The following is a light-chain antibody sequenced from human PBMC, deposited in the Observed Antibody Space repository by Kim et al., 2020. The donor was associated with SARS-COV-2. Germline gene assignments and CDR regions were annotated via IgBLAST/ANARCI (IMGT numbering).Light chain of an antibody. J-gene: IGKJ1*01. Sequence: EIVMTQSPATLSVSPGERATLSCRASQSVSSNFAWYQQKPGQAPRLLIYGASARATGIPARFSGSGSGTEFTLTISSLQSEDFAVYYCQQCIDWRTFGQGTKVDIK. V-gene: IGKV3-15*01. CDR2: GAS. CDR3: QQCIDWRT. CDR1: QSVSSN.